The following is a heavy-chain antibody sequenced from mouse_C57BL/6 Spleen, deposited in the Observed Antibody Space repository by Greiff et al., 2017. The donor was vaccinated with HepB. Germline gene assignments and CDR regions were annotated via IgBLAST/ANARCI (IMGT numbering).Heavy chain of an antibody. CDR3: ARDYSNYLWYFDV. D-gene: IGHD2-5*01. CDR2: ISGGGGNT. V-gene: IGHV5-9*01. Sequence: EVQLVESGGGLVKPGGSLKLSCAASGFTFSSYTMSWVRQTPEKRLEWVATISGGGGNTYYPDSVKGRFTISRDNAKNTLYLQISSLRSEDTDLYYCARDYSNYLWYFDVWGTGTTVTVSS. J-gene: IGHJ1*03. CDR1: GFTFSSYT.